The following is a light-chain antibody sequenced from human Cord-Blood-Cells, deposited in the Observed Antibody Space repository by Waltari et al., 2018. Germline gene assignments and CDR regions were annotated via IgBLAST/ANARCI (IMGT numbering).Light chain of an antibody. CDR1: QSVSSSY. J-gene: IGKJ2*01. Sequence: EIVLTQSPGTLSLSPGERATLSCRASQSVSSSYLAWYQQKPGQAPRLLIYGASSRATGIPDRVSGSGSGTDFTLTISRLEPEDFAVYYCQQYGSSPPPVAYTFGQGTKLEIK. V-gene: IGKV3-20*01. CDR3: QQYGSSPPPVAYT. CDR2: GAS.